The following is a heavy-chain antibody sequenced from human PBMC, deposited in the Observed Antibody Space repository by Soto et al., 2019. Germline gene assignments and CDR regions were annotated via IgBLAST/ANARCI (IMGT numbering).Heavy chain of an antibody. CDR3: ARDEAAAAPYYYYYMDV. J-gene: IGHJ6*03. CDR2: IWYDGSNK. Sequence: VGSLRLSCAASGFTFSSYGIHWVRQAPGKGLEWVAVIWYDGSNKYYADSVKGRFTISRDNSKNTLYLQMNSLRAEDTAVYYCARDEAAAAPYYYYYMDVWGKGTTVTVSS. V-gene: IGHV3-33*01. D-gene: IGHD6-13*01. CDR1: GFTFSSYG.